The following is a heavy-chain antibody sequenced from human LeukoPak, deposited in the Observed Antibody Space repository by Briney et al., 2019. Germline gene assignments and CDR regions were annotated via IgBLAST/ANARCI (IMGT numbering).Heavy chain of an antibody. D-gene: IGHD6-19*01. Sequence: SETLSLTCSVSGDSISYFYWSWIRQAAGKGLEWVGRISGSGSTDYNASLKSRVTMSVDTSKNQFSLKLSSVTAADTAVYYCARDKRVAVAGTYIYYYYMDVWGNGTTVTISS. CDR1: GDSISYFY. J-gene: IGHJ6*03. CDR2: ISGSGST. V-gene: IGHV4-4*07. CDR3: ARDKRVAVAGTYIYYYYMDV.